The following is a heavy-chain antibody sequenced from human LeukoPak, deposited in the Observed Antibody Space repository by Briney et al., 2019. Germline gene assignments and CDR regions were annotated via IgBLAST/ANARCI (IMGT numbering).Heavy chain of an antibody. CDR2: ISSSSSYI. CDR3: ARDRRPRTGGSYLWFGDDAFDI. D-gene: IGHD1-26*01. J-gene: IGHJ3*02. V-gene: IGHV3-21*04. CDR1: GFTFSSYS. Sequence: GGSLRLSCAASGFTFSSYSMNWVRQAPGKGLEWVSSISSSSSYIYYADSVKGRFTISRDNAKNSLYLQMNSLRAEDTALYHCARDRRPRTGGSYLWFGDDAFDIWGQGTMVTVSS.